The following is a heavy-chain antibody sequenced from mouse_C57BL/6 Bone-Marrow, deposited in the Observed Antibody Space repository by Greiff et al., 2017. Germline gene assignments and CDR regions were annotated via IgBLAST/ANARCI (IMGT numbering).Heavy chain of an antibody. V-gene: IGHV1-4*01. D-gene: IGHD2-4*01. CDR3: ARCGNYEWFAY. J-gene: IGHJ3*01. CDR2: INPSSGYT. CDR1: GYTFTSYT. Sequence: QVQLQQSGAELARPGASVKMSCKASGYTFTSYTMHWVQQRPGQGLEWIGYINPSSGYTKYNQKFKDKATLTADKSSSTAYMQLSSLTSEDSAVYYFARCGNYEWFAYWGQGTLLTVSA.